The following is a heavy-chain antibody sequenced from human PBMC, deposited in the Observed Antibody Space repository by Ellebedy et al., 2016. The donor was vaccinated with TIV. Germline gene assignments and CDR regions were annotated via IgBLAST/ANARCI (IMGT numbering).Heavy chain of an antibody. D-gene: IGHD6-13*01. V-gene: IGHV3-74*01. Sequence: PGGSLRLSCAASGFTFSSYWMHWVRQAPGKGLVWVSRINNDGSRRSYADSVKGRFTISRDNAKNTLYLQMNSLRAEDTAVFYCARELAAAGFFDYWGQGTLVTVSS. J-gene: IGHJ4*02. CDR1: GFTFSSYW. CDR2: INNDGSRR. CDR3: ARELAAAGFFDY.